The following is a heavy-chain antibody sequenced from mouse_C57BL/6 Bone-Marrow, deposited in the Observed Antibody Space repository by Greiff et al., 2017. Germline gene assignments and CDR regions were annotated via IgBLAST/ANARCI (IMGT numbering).Heavy chain of an antibody. CDR2: IRNKANGYTT. V-gene: IGHV7-3*01. CDR1: GFTFTDYY. J-gene: IGHJ2*01. D-gene: IGHD4-1*01. Sequence: EVMLVESGGGLVQPGGSLSLSCAAPGFTFTDYYMSWVRQPPGKALEWLGFIRNKANGYTTEYSASVKGRFTISRDNSQSILYLQMNALRAEDSATYYCARYNWYFDYWGQGTTLTVSS. CDR3: ARYNWYFDY.